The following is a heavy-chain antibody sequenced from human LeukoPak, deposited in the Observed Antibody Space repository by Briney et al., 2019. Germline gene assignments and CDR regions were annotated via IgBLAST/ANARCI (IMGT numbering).Heavy chain of an antibody. CDR3: ARAWRWSFDY. D-gene: IGHD2-15*01. Sequence: SETLSLTCTVSGVSISSYYWSWIRQPPGKGLEWLGYIYYSGSTNYNPSLKSRVTISVDTSKTQFSLKLSSVTAADTAVYYCARAWRWSFDYWGQGTLVTVSS. J-gene: IGHJ4*02. CDR1: GVSISSYY. CDR2: IYYSGST. V-gene: IGHV4-59*01.